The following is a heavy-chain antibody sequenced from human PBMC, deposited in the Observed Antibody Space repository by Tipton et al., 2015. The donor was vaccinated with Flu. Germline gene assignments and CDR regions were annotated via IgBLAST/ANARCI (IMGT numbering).Heavy chain of an antibody. D-gene: IGHD3-10*01. CDR2: IYYTGST. Sequence: GLVKPSETLSLSCTVSGDSISSTSYYWGWIRQPPGKGLEWIGSIYYTGSTYYNPFLKSRVTISVDTSKSQFSLMLRSVTAADTAVYYCATRDGVVRGVKSFDSWGQGTLVTVSS. CDR1: GDSISSTSYY. J-gene: IGHJ4*02. V-gene: IGHV4-39*01. CDR3: ATRDGVVRGVKSFDS.